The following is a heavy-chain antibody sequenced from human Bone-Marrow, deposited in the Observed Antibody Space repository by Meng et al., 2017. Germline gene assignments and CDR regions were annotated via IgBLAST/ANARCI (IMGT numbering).Heavy chain of an antibody. CDR1: GYTSTSYY. CDR3: ARDSPFYYYGMDV. J-gene: IGHJ6*02. Sequence: ASVKVSCKASGYTSTSYYMHWVRQAPGQGLEWMGIINPSGGSTSYAQKFQGRVTMTRDTSTSTVYMELSSLRSEDTAVYYCARDSPFYYYGMDVWGQGTTVTVSS. CDR2: INPSGGST. V-gene: IGHV1-46*01.